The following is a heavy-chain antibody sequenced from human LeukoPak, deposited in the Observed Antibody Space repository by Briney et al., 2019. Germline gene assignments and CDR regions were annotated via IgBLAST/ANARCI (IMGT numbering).Heavy chain of an antibody. CDR1: GFTFSGSA. CDR3: TGQSSFGGVIEN. D-gene: IGHD3-16*02. CDR2: IRSKANSYAT. Sequence: GGSLRLSCAASGFTFSGSAMHWVRQASGKGLEWVGRIRSKANSYATAYAASVKGRFTISRDDSKNTAYLQMNSLKTEDTAVYYCTGQSSFGGVIENWGQGTLVTVSS. J-gene: IGHJ4*02. V-gene: IGHV3-73*01.